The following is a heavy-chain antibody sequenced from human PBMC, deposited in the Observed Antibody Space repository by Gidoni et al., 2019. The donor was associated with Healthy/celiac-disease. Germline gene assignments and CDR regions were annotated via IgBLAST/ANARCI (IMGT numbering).Heavy chain of an antibody. J-gene: IGHJ4*02. CDR1: GGTFSSYA. CDR3: ARDRTDYYDSSGYYPYYFDY. V-gene: IGHV1-69*01. CDR2: IIPIFGTA. D-gene: IGHD3-22*01. Sequence: QVQLVQSGAEVKKPGSSVKVSCKASGGTFSSYAISRVRQAPGQGLEWMGGIIPIFGTANYAQKFQGRVTITADESTSTAYMELSSLRSEDTAVYYCARDRTDYYDSSGYYPYYFDYWGQGTLVTVSS.